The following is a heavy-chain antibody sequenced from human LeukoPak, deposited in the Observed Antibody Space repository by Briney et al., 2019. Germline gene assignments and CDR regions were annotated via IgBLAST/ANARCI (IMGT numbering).Heavy chain of an antibody. CDR2: IKKKGDGGTT. D-gene: IGHD3-10*01. CDR1: GFTFNKAW. J-gene: IGHJ4*02. Sequence: GGSLRLSCAASGFTFNKAWMSWVRLAPGKGLEWVGRIKKKGDGGTTDYAASVKGRFTVAREDKKSTLYLQMNSLKTEDTAVYYCTTSGTPFEYWGQGTLVTVSS. V-gene: IGHV3-15*01. CDR3: TTSGTPFEY.